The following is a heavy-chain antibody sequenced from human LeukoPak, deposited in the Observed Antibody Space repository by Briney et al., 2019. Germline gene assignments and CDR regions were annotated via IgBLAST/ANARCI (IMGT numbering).Heavy chain of an antibody. CDR1: GGSISSYY. J-gene: IGHJ4*02. CDR3: ARQPISGSYWGYFDY. V-gene: IGHV4-59*08. CDR2: IYYSGST. Sequence: SETLSLTCTVSGGSISSYYWNWIRQPPGKGLEWIGYIYYSGSTNYNPSLKSRVTISVDTSKNQFSLKLSSVTAADTAVYYCARQPISGSYWGYFDYWGQGTLVTVSS. D-gene: IGHD1-26*01.